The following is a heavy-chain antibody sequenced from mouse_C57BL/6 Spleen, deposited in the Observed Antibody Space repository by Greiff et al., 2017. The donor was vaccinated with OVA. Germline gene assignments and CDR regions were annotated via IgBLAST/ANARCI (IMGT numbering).Heavy chain of an antibody. J-gene: IGHJ4*01. V-gene: IGHV1-54*01. D-gene: IGHD1-1*01. CDR1: GYAFTNYL. Sequence: QVQLQQSGAELVRPGTSVKVSCKASGYAFTNYLIEWVKQRPGQGLEWIGVINPGSGGTNYNEKFKGKATLTADKSSSTAYMQLSSLTSEDSAVYFGARAGDYYGSSYYAMDYWGQGTSVTVSS. CDR3: ARAGDYYGSSYYAMDY. CDR2: INPGSGGT.